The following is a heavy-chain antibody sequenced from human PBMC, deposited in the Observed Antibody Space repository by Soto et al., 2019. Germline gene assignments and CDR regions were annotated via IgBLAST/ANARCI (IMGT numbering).Heavy chain of an antibody. CDR3: ARDRRFYDSGSYDIANDAFAV. D-gene: IGHD3-22*01. Sequence: ASVKVSCKAPGYSFSNHYMHWVRQAPGEGLEWMGVINPSGGSTSYAQKFQGRVTMTRDTSISTAYMEVSRLRSDDTAVYYCARDRRFYDSGSYDIANDAFAVWGQGTMVTVSS. J-gene: IGHJ3*01. V-gene: IGHV1-46*01. CDR1: GYSFSNHY. CDR2: INPSGGST.